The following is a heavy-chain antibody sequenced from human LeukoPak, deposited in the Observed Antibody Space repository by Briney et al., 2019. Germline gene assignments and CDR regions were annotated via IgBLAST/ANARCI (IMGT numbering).Heavy chain of an antibody. D-gene: IGHD2-2*02. V-gene: IGHV3-11*01. Sequence: KAGGSLRLSCAASGFTFSDYYMSWIRQAPGKGLEWVSYISNSGSTMSYADSVKGRFTVSRDNAKNSLYLQMNSLGAEDTAVYYCARRGVLVQAAIRYYFYYYMDVWGKGTTVTISS. CDR2: ISNSGSTM. CDR3: ARRGVLVQAAIRYYFYYYMDV. CDR1: GFTFSDYY. J-gene: IGHJ6*03.